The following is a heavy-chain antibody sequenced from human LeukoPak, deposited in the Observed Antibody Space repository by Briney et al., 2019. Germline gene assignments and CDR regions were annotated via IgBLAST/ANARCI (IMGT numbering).Heavy chain of an antibody. Sequence: GGSLRLSCSASGFTFSSYAMHWVRQAPGKGLEYVSAISSNGGSTYYADSVKGRFTISRDNSKNTLYLQMNSLKTEDTAVYYCAGDGRSYGGWFDIWGQGTMVTVSS. D-gene: IGHD4-23*01. CDR2: ISSNGGST. CDR1: GFTFSSYA. CDR3: AGDGRSYGGWFDI. V-gene: IGHV3-64*04. J-gene: IGHJ3*02.